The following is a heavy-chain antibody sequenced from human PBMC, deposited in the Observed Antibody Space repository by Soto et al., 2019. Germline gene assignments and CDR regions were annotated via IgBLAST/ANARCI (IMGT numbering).Heavy chain of an antibody. J-gene: IGHJ4*02. CDR1: GYTFTSYG. CDR3: ARDAVCSGGSGSPYYFDY. D-gene: IGHD2-15*01. Sequence: GASVKVSCKASGYTFTSYGISWVRQAPGQGLEWMGWISAYNGNTNYAQKLQGRVTMTTDTSTSTAYMELRSLRSDDTAVYYCARDAVCSGGSGSPYYFDYWGQGTLVTVSS. CDR2: ISAYNGNT. V-gene: IGHV1-18*01.